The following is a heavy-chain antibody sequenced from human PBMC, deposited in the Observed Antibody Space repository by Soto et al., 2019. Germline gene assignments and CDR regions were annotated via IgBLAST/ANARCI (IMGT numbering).Heavy chain of an antibody. CDR2: ISYSGTTT. J-gene: IGHJ4*02. CDR1: GFTFSSHA. V-gene: IGHV3-23*01. Sequence: EVQLLESGGGLVQPEGSLRLSCAASGFTFSSHAMSWVRQAPGKGLEWVSAISYSGTTTYYAESVKGRFTISRDNSKNTLYLQMNSLRVEDTAIYYCAKRFTLFGEVKLSPDFDYWGQGTLVTGSS. D-gene: IGHD3-3*01. CDR3: AKRFTLFGEVKLSPDFDY.